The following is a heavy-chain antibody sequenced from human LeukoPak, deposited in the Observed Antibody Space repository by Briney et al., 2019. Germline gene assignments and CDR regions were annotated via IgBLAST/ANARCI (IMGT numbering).Heavy chain of an antibody. CDR2: IYHSGST. J-gene: IGHJ4*02. D-gene: IGHD6-6*01. CDR1: GGSISSSNW. Sequence: SETLSLTCAVSGGSISSSNWWSWVRQPPGKGLEWIGEIYHSGSTNYNPSLKSRVTISVDTSKNQFSLKLSSVTAADTAVYYCARDSSSSEDYFDYWGQGTLVTVSS. CDR3: ARDSSSSEDYFDY. V-gene: IGHV4-4*02.